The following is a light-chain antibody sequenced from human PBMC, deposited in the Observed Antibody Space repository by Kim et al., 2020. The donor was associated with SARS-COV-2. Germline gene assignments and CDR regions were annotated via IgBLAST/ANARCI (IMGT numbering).Light chain of an antibody. Sequence: ATITCKSSQSVLYSSNNKNPLAWYQQKPGQPPRLLIYWASTRESGVPDRFSGSGSGTDFTLTISSLQAEDVAVYFCQQYYSTPWTFGQGTKVDIK. CDR1: QSVLYSSNNKNP. V-gene: IGKV4-1*01. CDR3: QQYYSTPWT. CDR2: WAS. J-gene: IGKJ1*01.